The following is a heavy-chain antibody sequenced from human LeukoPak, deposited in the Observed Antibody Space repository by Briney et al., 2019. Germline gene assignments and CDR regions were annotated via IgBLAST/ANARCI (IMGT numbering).Heavy chain of an antibody. V-gene: IGHV3-23*01. CDR1: GFTFSSYG. D-gene: IGHD5-12*01. CDR2: ISGSGGST. Sequence: QAGGSLRLSCAASGFTFSSYGMSWVRQAPGKGLEWVSAISGSGGSTYYADSVKGRFTISRDNSKNTLYLQMNSLRAEDTAVYYCAKGGYDDWDNWFDPWGQGTLVTVSS. CDR3: AKGGYDDWDNWFDP. J-gene: IGHJ5*02.